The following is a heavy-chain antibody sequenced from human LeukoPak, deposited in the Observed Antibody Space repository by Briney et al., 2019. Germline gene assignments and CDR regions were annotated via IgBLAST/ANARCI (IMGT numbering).Heavy chain of an antibody. V-gene: IGHV1-2*06. CDR1: GYTFTGYY. CDR2: INPNSGGT. D-gene: IGHD3-22*01. Sequence: ASVKVSCKXSGYTFTGYYMHWVRQAPGQGLEWMGRINPNSGGTNYSQKFQGRVTMTRDTSISTAYMELSRLRSDDTTVYYCARVTPLYYYDSSGYYYYYYYMDVWGKGTTVTVSS. J-gene: IGHJ6*03. CDR3: ARVTPLYYYDSSGYYYYYYYMDV.